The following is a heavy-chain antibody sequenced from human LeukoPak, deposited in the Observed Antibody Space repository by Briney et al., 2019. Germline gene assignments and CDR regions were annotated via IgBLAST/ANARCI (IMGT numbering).Heavy chain of an antibody. Sequence: GGSLRLSCTVSGFTFGDYPMSWVRQAPGKGLEWVANIKQDGSEKYYVDSVKGRFTISRDNAKNSLYLQMNSLRAEDTAVYYCARDSGSDYGYWGQGTLVTVSS. V-gene: IGHV3-7*01. CDR1: GFTFGDYP. CDR2: IKQDGSEK. D-gene: IGHD1-26*01. J-gene: IGHJ4*02. CDR3: ARDSGSDYGY.